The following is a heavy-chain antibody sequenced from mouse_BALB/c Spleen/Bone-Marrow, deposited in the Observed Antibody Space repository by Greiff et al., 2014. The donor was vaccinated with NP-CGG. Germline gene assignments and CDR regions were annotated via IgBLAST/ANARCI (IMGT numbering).Heavy chain of an antibody. CDR2: IWSGGNR. CDR1: GFSISNYA. J-gene: IGHJ4*01. D-gene: IGHD2-4*01. Sequence: VQLVESGPGLVQPSQSLSITCTVSGFSISNYAVHWVRQSPGKGLEWLGVIWSGGNRDYNAAFISRLSISKDNSKSQVFFKMNSLQPNDTAIYYCARNYDFGDYYAMDYWGQGTSVTVSS. V-gene: IGHV2-2*02. CDR3: ARNYDFGDYYAMDY.